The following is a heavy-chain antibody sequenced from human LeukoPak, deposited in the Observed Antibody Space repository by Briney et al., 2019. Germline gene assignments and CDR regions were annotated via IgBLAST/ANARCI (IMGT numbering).Heavy chain of an antibody. J-gene: IGHJ5*02. Sequence: GGSLRLSCAASGFIFSDYHMSWIRQAPGKGLEWVSYISTSGDIIHYTDSVKGRFTISRDDARNSLYLQMNSLRAEDSAVYYCATSSGSSAWGQGTLVTVSS. CDR1: GFIFSDYH. CDR2: ISTSGDII. CDR3: ATSSGSSA. D-gene: IGHD3-10*01. V-gene: IGHV3-11*01.